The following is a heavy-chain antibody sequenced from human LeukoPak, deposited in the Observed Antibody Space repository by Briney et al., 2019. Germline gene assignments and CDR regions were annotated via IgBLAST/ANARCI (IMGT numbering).Heavy chain of an antibody. CDR3: AREGCSSTSCYLELYYFDY. CDR2: IYTSGST. D-gene: IGHD2-2*01. V-gene: IGHV4-4*07. CDR1: GGSFSGYY. J-gene: IGHJ4*02. Sequence: PSETLSLTCAVYGGSFSGYYWSWIRQPAGKGLEWIGRIYTSGSTNYNPSLKSRVTMSVDTSKNQFSLKLSSVTAADTAVYYCAREGCSSTSCYLELYYFDYWGQGTLVTVSS.